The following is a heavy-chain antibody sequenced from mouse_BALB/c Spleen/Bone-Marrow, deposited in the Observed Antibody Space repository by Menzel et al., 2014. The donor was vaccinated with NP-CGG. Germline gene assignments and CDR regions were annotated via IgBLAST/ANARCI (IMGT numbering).Heavy chain of an antibody. CDR2: ISDGGSYT. Sequence: EVKLMESGGGLVKPGGPLKLSCAASGFTFSDYYMYWVRQTPEKRLEWVATISDGGSYTYYPDSVKGRFTISRDNAKNNLYLQMSSLKSEDTAMYYCAREMAMDYWGQGTSVTVSS. CDR3: AREMAMDY. V-gene: IGHV5-4*02. J-gene: IGHJ4*01. CDR1: GFTFSDYY.